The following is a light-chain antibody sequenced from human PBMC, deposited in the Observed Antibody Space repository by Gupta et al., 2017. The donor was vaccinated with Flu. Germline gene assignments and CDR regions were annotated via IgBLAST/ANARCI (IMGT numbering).Light chain of an antibody. J-gene: IGKJ1*01. CDR3: QQCNFYPRT. V-gene: IGKV1-9*01. CDR2: CSS. CDR1: QGHITY. Sequence: PSFLSASVGDRVTIAVRASQGHITYLAWYQQKPGTSPAVLIHCSSTLRRGVPSRFSGNGSGTEFTLTINSRQPEDFATYYCQQCNFYPRTFGQATTVPIK.